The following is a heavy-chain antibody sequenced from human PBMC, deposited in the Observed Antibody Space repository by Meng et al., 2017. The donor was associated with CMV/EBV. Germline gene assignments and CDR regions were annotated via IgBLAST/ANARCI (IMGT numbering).Heavy chain of an antibody. CDR3: ARAHDFWSGYYS. J-gene: IGHJ5*02. D-gene: IGHD3-3*01. Sequence: GGSLRLSCAASGFTFSSYWMHWVRQAPGKGLVWVSRINSDGSGTSYADSVKGRFTISRDNAKNTLYLQMNSLRAEDTAVYYCARAHDFWSGYYSWGQGTLVTVSS. CDR2: INSDGSGT. CDR1: GFTFSSYW. V-gene: IGHV3-74*01.